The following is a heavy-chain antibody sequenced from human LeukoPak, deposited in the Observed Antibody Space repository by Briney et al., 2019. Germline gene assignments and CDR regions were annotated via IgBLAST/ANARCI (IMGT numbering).Heavy chain of an antibody. CDR3: AREILRFDI. V-gene: IGHV7-4-1*02. CDR1: GYTFTGYY. CDR2: INTHTGNP. Sequence: ASVKVSCKASGYTFTGYYMHWVRQAPGQGLEWMGWINTHTGNPTYAQGFTGRFVFSLDTSVSTAYLQISSLKAEDTAIYYCAREILRFDIWGQGTMVTVSS. J-gene: IGHJ3*02.